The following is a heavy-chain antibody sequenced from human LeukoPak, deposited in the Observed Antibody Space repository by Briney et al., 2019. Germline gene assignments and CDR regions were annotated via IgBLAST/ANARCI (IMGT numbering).Heavy chain of an antibody. D-gene: IGHD2-21*02. V-gene: IGHV1-2*02. CDR2: IKPNSGVT. CDR3: ARPTYCGSDCYFNFDY. Sequence: ASVKLSCKTSGYTFSTYFMHWVRQAPGQGLEWMGYIKPNSGVTNYAQKFRGRVTMTWDTSISTAYIELSGLRSDDTAIYYCARPTYCGSDCYFNFDYWGQGTLVTVSS. CDR1: GYTFSTYF. J-gene: IGHJ4*02.